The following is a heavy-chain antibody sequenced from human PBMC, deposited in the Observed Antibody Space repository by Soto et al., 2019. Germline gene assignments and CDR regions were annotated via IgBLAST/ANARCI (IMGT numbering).Heavy chain of an antibody. Sequence: GGSLRLSCAASGFTFSSYSMNWVRQAPGKGLEWVSYISSSSSTIYYADSVKGRFTISRDNAKNSLYLQMNSLRAEDTAVYYCAKALHYDYVWGSHLYYFDYWGQGTLVTVSS. CDR1: GFTFSSYS. CDR3: AKALHYDYVWGSHLYYFDY. J-gene: IGHJ4*02. D-gene: IGHD3-16*01. CDR2: ISSSSSTI. V-gene: IGHV3-48*01.